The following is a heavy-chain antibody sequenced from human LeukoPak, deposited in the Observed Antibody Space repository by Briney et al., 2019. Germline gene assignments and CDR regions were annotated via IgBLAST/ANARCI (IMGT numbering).Heavy chain of an antibody. CDR2: GYYSGST. Sequence: SETLSLTCTVSGGSISSSSYYWGWIRQPPGKGLEWIGSGYYSGSTYYNPSLKSRVTISVDTSKNQFSLKLSSVTAADTAVYYCARDSGFGVKYYYMDVWGKGTTVTISS. D-gene: IGHD3-10*01. J-gene: IGHJ6*03. V-gene: IGHV4-39*07. CDR1: GGSISSSSYY. CDR3: ARDSGFGVKYYYMDV.